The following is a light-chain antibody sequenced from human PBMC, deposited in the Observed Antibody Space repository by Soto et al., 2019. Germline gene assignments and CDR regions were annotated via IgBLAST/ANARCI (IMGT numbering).Light chain of an antibody. Sequence: EIVSTQSPATLSLSPGERATLSCRASQSVSRYLAWYQQKPGQAPRLLIYDASSRATGIPARFSGSGSGTDFTLTITSLEPEDFAVYDCPQRSNWPSTFGGGTKVEI. V-gene: IGKV3-11*01. CDR1: QSVSRY. CDR2: DAS. J-gene: IGKJ4*01. CDR3: PQRSNWPST.